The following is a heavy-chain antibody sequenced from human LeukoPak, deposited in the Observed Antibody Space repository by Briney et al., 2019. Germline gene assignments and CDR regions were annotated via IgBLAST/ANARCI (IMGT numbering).Heavy chain of an antibody. J-gene: IGHJ6*02. CDR2: ISSSSSYI. D-gene: IGHD1-26*01. CDR3: AKFAGGSYSYGMDV. V-gene: IGHV3-21*04. CDR1: GFTFSSYN. Sequence: SGGSLRLSCAASGFTFSSYNMNWVRQAPGKGLEWVSSISSSSSYIYYADSVKGRFTISRDNAKNSLYLQMNSLRAEDTAVYYCAKFAGGSYSYGMDVWGQGTTVTVSS.